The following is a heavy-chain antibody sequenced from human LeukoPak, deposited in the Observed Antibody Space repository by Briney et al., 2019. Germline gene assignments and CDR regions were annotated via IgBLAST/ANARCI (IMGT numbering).Heavy chain of an antibody. CDR3: AYSSSWYPDY. V-gene: IGHV1-2*02. Sequence: ASVKVSCKASGYTFTGYYMHWVRQAPGQGLEWMGWINPNSGSKNYAQKLQGRVTMTRDTSISTAYMELSSLRSEDTAVYYCAYSSSWYPDYWGQGTLVTVSS. CDR1: GYTFTGYY. CDR2: INPNSGSK. J-gene: IGHJ4*02. D-gene: IGHD6-13*01.